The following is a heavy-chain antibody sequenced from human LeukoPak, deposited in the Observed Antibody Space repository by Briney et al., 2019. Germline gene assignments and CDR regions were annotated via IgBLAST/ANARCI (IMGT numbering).Heavy chain of an antibody. CDR3: AREPTSGREPTSGRPLDY. D-gene: IGHD5-12*01. CDR1: GGSISGYF. J-gene: IGHJ4*02. Sequence: SETLSLTCTASGGSISGYFWSWIRQPAGKGLEWIGRIYSSGSNNYNPSLKSRVTMSLDTSKDHFSLSLSSVTAADTAVYYCAREPTSGREPTSGRPLDYWGQGTLVTVSS. V-gene: IGHV4-4*07. CDR2: IYSSGSN.